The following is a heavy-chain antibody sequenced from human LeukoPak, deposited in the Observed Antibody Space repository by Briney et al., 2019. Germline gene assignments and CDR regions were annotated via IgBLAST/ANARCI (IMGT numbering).Heavy chain of an antibody. CDR2: LENIFDGEQI. J-gene: IGHJ6*03. V-gene: IGHV3-15*04. Sequence: MPGGSIRLSCEASGFVFRYAWMSWVRQAPGKGLEWVGRLENIFDGEQIEYGAPAKDRFIISRDDSRKTLYLQMKSLSHDRPAGYYGVTVLEQRAPIYDYLDIWGKGTTVTISS. CDR3: VTVLEQRAPIYDYLDI. D-gene: IGHD5-12*01. CDR1: GFVFRYAW.